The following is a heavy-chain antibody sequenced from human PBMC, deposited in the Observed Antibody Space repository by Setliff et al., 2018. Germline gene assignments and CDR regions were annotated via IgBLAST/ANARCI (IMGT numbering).Heavy chain of an antibody. CDR3: ARGLTVFGVVFPDAFDI. CDR1: GFTCDDYV. V-gene: IGHV3-20*04. Sequence: GGSLRLSCAASGFTCDDYVFSWVRQAPGKGLEWVSGISWNGASTGYTDSVKGRFTVSRDNAQNSLYLEMKSLRTEDTALYYCARGLTVFGVVFPDAFDIWGQGTVVTVSS. J-gene: IGHJ3*02. CDR2: ISWNGAST. D-gene: IGHD3-3*01.